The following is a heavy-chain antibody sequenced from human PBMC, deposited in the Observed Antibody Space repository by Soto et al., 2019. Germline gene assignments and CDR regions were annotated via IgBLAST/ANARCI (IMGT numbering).Heavy chain of an antibody. CDR2: IYHSGST. CDR1: GGSISSGDYY. Sequence: SETLSLTCTVSGGSISSGDYYWSWIRQPPGKGLEWIGYIYHSGSTYYNPSLKGRVTLSVDTSKNQFSLRLSSVTAADTGVYYCARGGYYYDSSGPIDYWGQGTLVTVSS. J-gene: IGHJ4*02. V-gene: IGHV4-30-4*01. D-gene: IGHD3-22*01. CDR3: ARGGYYYDSSGPIDY.